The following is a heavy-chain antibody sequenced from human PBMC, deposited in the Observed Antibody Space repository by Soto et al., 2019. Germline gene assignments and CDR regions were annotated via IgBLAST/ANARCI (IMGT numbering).Heavy chain of an antibody. J-gene: IGHJ4*02. CDR3: ATCYGSGTDCQEDYLAF. CDR1: GFTFTNAW. D-gene: IGHD3-10*01. CDR2: VKRKTNGGTT. V-gene: IGHV3-15*01. Sequence: PGGSLRLSCAASGFTFTNAWMSWVRQAPGKGLKWVGRVKRKTNGGTTDYAAPVKDRFNISRDDSKNTLYLQMNNLKTEDTAVYYCATCYGSGTDCQEDYLAFWGQGTPVTVS.